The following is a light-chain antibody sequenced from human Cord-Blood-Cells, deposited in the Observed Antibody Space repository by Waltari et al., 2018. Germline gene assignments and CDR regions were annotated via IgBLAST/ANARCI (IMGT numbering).Light chain of an antibody. CDR1: QSVSSSY. J-gene: IGKJ1*01. Sequence: EIVLTQSPGTPSLSPGERATLSCRASQSVSSSYLAWYQQTPGQAPRLLIYGASSRATGIPDRFSGSGSGTDFTITISRLEPEDFAVYYCQQYGSSPPWTFGQGTKVEIK. CDR3: QQYGSSPPWT. V-gene: IGKV3-20*01. CDR2: GAS.